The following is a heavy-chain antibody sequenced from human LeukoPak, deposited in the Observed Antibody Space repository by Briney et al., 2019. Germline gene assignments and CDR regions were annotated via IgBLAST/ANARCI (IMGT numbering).Heavy chain of an antibody. J-gene: IGHJ4*02. CDR1: GGSISSYY. D-gene: IGHD3-10*01. Sequence: SETLSLTCSVSGGSISSYYWGWIRQPPGKGLEWIGSIYYSGSGYYNPSLKSRVTVVVDTSKNQFSLKLRSVTAADTAVYYCARDSEAGFDYWGQGTLVTVSS. V-gene: IGHV4-39*07. CDR3: ARDSEAGFDY. CDR2: IYYSGSG.